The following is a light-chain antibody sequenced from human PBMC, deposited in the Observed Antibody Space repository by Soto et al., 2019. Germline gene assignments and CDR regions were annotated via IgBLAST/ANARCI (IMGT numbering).Light chain of an antibody. Sequence: QSALTQPASLSGSPGQSITLLCTGTSSDVGGYNSVSWYQQHPGKAPKLMIHDVSNRPSGVSNRFSGSKSGNTASLTISGLQAEDEADYYCSSYTSSSSYVFGTGTKVTVL. J-gene: IGLJ1*01. CDR1: SSDVGGYNS. CDR3: SSYTSSSSYV. CDR2: DVS. V-gene: IGLV2-14*01.